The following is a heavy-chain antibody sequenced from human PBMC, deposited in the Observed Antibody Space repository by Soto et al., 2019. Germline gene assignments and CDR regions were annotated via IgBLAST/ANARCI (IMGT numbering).Heavy chain of an antibody. Sequence: SETLSLTCAVYGGSFSGYYWSWIRQPPGKGLEWLGEINHSGITDYNPSLKSRITISIDTSKKQFSLKLNSVTAADTAVYYCAIGPRMWLAGGGYWGKGTQVTSPQ. CDR2: INHSGIT. D-gene: IGHD6-19*01. J-gene: IGHJ4*02. V-gene: IGHV4-34*01. CDR1: GGSFSGYY. CDR3: AIGPRMWLAGGGY.